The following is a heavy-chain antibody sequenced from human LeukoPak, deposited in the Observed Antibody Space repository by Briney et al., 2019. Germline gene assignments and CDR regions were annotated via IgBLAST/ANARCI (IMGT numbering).Heavy chain of an antibody. J-gene: IGHJ4*02. CDR3: AKQRGLGIAAASNY. CDR2: ISGSGDST. D-gene: IGHD6-13*01. Sequence: GGFLRLSCAASGFTFSSYAMSWVRQAPGKGLEWVSAISGSGDSTYYADSVKGRFTISRDNSKNTLYLQMNSLRAEDTAVYYCAKQRGLGIAAASNYWGQGTLVTVSS. V-gene: IGHV3-23*01. CDR1: GFTFSSYA.